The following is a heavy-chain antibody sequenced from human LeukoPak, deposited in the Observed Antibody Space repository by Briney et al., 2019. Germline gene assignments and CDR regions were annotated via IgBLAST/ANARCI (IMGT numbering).Heavy chain of an antibody. CDR1: GFTFSSHW. Sequence: GGSLRLSCTVGGFTFSSHWMSWVRQAPGKGLEWVSAISGSGGSTYYADSVKGRFTISRDNSKNTLYLQMNSLRAEDTAVYYCAKGDTPRYSSGWYFDYWGQGTLVTVSS. V-gene: IGHV3-23*01. CDR2: ISGSGGST. D-gene: IGHD6-19*01. CDR3: AKGDTPRYSSGWYFDY. J-gene: IGHJ4*02.